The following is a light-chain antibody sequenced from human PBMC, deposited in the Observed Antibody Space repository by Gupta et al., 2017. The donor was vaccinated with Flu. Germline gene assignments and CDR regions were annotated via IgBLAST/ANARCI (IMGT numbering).Light chain of an antibody. CDR1: QDINNY. CDR2: GAS. J-gene: IGKJ4*01. Sequence: DIQMTQSPSSLSASVGDTVTITCRASQDINNYLAWFQQKPGKAPKSLIYGASWVESGVPSRFSGSGSGTDFTLTISSRQPEDFATYYCQQESNCPFTFGRGTKVDIK. V-gene: IGKV1-16*01. CDR3: QQESNCPFT.